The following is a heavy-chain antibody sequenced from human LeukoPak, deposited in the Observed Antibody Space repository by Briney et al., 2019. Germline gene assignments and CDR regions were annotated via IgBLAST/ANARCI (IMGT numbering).Heavy chain of an antibody. J-gene: IGHJ4*02. CDR1: GVSISSFY. CDR2: FYNSGSS. Sequence: PSETLSLTCSVSGVSISSFYWTWIRQVPGKGLEWIGYFYNSGSSDYNPSLKSRATFSEDTSKNHFSLSLSAVTAADTAVYYCARHVGGVTFDYWGQGTLVTVSS. V-gene: IGHV4-59*01. CDR3: ARHVGGVTFDY. D-gene: IGHD3-16*01.